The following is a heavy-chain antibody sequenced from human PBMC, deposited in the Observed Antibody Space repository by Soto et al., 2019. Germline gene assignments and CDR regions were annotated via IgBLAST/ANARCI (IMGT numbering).Heavy chain of an antibody. Sequence: SQTLSLTRAISGDSVSSNSAAWNWIRQSPSRGLEWLGRTYYWSKWYNDYAVSVKSRITINPDTSKNQFSLQLNSVNPEDTSVYYCARGHGGDYYAYFGMDVWGQGTTVTVS. CDR2: TYYWSKWYN. D-gene: IGHD6-25*01. J-gene: IGHJ6*01. V-gene: IGHV6-1*01. CDR1: GDSVSSNSAA. CDR3: ARGHGGDYYAYFGMDV.